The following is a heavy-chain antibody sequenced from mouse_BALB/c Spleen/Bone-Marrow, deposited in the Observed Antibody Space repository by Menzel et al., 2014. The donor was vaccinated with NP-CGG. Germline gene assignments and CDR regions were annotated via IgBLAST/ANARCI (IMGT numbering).Heavy chain of an antibody. CDR2: INVNGDTT. Sequence: EVKLMESGGGLVQPGGSLKLSCAASGFTFSNYGMSWVRQTPDKGLEMIATINVNGDTTYHPDSVKGRFTISRDYVKNTLYLQMSSLKSEDTAMCYCARGYDYSSWFAYWGQGTLVTVSA. CDR1: GFTFSNYG. V-gene: IGHV5-6-3*01. D-gene: IGHD2-4*01. J-gene: IGHJ3*01. CDR3: ARGYDYSSWFAY.